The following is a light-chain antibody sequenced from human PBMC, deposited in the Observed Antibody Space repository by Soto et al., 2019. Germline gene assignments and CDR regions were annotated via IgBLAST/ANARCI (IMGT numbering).Light chain of an antibody. J-gene: IGKJ4*01. Sequence: EIVLTQSPGTLSLSPGERATLSCRASQSVAANYLAWYQQKPGQPPRLLIYVASSRATGIPDRFSGSGSGTAFTLTISRLEPEDFAVYYCQHYGTSPLTFGGGTKVDI. CDR3: QHYGTSPLT. V-gene: IGKV3-20*01. CDR1: QSVAANY. CDR2: VAS.